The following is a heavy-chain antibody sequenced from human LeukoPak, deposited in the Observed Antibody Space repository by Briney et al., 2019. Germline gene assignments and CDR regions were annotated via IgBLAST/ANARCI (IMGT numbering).Heavy chain of an antibody. CDR3: AREGRYRYGYNEYHLYMDI. CDR1: GGSFSGYY. Sequence: SETLSLTCAVYGGSFSGYYWSWIRQPPGKGLGWIGEINHSGSTNYNPSLKSRVTISVDTPKNQFSLKLSSVTAAETAVYYCAREGRYRYGYNEYHLYMDIWGKGITVTVSS. V-gene: IGHV4-34*01. D-gene: IGHD5-18*01. J-gene: IGHJ6*03. CDR2: INHSGST.